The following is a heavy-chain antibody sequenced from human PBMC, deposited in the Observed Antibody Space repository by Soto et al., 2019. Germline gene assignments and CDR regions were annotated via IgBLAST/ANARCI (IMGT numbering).Heavy chain of an antibody. CDR1: DGSISGDYHY. Sequence: QLQLQESGPGLVKPSETLSLTCFVADGSISGDYHYWGWIRQPPGKGLEWVGSISHSGRTEYNSCLKSRVTVSVDTSRNQFFLKLTSVTAADTAVYYCVRVVGDRDILTGFSGYYYYYMDVWGKGTTVIV. CDR2: ISHSGRT. CDR3: VRVVGDRDILTGFSGYYYYYMDV. J-gene: IGHJ6*03. D-gene: IGHD3-9*01. V-gene: IGHV4-39*07.